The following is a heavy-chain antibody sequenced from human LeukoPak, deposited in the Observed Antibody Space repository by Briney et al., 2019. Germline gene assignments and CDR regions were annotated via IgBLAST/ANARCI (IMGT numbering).Heavy chain of an antibody. CDR1: GFTLSSYR. V-gene: IGHV3-48*01. J-gene: IGHJ3*02. CDR3: ASYTATADASDI. CDR2: ISSSGTTI. Sequence: GGSLRLSCAASGFTLSSYRVNWVRQAPGKGLEWVSHISSSGTTIFYADSIKGRFTVSRDNAKNSLYLQMNSLRAEDTAVYYCASYTATADASDIWGQGTMDTVSS.